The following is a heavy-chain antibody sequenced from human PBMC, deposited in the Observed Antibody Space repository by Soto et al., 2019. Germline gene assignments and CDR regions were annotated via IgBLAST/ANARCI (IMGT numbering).Heavy chain of an antibody. J-gene: IGHJ4*02. D-gene: IGHD5-12*01. Sequence: ASVKVSCKASGYTFTSYGISWVRQAPGQGLEWMGWISPYNGNTNYAQKLQGRVTMSTDTSTSTAYMELRSLRSDDTAVYYCAREMGGGYVEALDYWGQGTLVTVSS. CDR2: ISPYNGNT. V-gene: IGHV1-18*01. CDR3: AREMGGGYVEALDY. CDR1: GYTFTSYG.